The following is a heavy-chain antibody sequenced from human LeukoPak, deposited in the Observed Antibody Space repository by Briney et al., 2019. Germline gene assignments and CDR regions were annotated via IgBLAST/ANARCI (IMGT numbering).Heavy chain of an antibody. CDR1: GFTFSDYY. Sequence: SGGSLRLSCAASGFTFSDYYMSWVRQAPGKGLEWVGRIRSTTNGGTRDYAAPVKGRFTISRDDSQNTLYLQMNSLQSEDTAVYYCTTEYSGSRYGYWGQGTLVTVSS. V-gene: IGHV3-15*01. D-gene: IGHD6-13*01. CDR2: IRSTTNGGTR. J-gene: IGHJ4*02. CDR3: TTEYSGSRYGY.